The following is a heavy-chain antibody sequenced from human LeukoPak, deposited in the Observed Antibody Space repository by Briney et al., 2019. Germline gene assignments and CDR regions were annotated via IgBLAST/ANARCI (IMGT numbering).Heavy chain of an antibody. J-gene: IGHJ6*03. V-gene: IGHV3-7*01. CDR2: IRQDESER. CDR1: RFTFNKYY. CDR3: ARLSAYYYGSFFYYYMDV. D-gene: IGHD3-10*01. Sequence: GGSLRLSCVASRFTFNKYYMTWVRQSPGKGPEWVANIRQDESERYTVDSVKGRFTISRDNAKNSVYLHMNSLRAEDTALYYCARLSAYYYGSFFYYYMDVWGKGTTVTVSS.